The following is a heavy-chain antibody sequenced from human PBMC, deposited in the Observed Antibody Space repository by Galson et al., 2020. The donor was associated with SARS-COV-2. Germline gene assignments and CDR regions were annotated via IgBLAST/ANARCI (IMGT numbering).Heavy chain of an antibody. Sequence: SETLSLTCAVSGYSISSGYYWGWLRQPPGKGLEWIGSIYHSGSTYYNPSLKSRVTISVDTSKNQFSLKLSSVTAADTAVYYCASSPRGYYNYDMDVWGKGTRVTISS. CDR1: GYSISSGYY. CDR2: IYHSGST. J-gene: IGHJ6*03. V-gene: IGHV4-38-2*01. CDR3: ASSPRGYYNYDMDV. D-gene: IGHD3-10*01.